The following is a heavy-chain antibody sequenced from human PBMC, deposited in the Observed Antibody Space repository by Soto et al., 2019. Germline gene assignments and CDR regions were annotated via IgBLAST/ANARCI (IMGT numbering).Heavy chain of an antibody. J-gene: IGHJ3*02. CDR1: GFTFDDYG. CDR3: ARVKRRDYSDYGGAFDI. D-gene: IGHD4-17*01. V-gene: IGHV3-20*01. Sequence: EVQLVESGGGVVRPGGSLRLSCAASGFTFDDYGLSWVRQAPGKGLEWVSGINWHGGSTGYADSVKGRFTISRDNAKNSLYLQMNSLRAEDTALYHCARVKRRDYSDYGGAFDIWGQGTLVTVSS. CDR2: INWHGGST.